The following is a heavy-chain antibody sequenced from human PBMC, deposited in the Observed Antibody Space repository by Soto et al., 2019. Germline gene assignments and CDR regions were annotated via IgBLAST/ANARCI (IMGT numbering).Heavy chain of an antibody. V-gene: IGHV4-34*01. CDR3: ARSTLRTYYYDSSKNWFDP. J-gene: IGHJ5*02. CDR1: GGSFSGYY. CDR2: INHSGNT. D-gene: IGHD3-22*01. Sequence: SETLSLTCAVYGGSFSGYYWSWIRQPPGKGLEWIGEINHSGNTNSNPSLKSRVTMSVDTSKNQFSLKLSSVTAADTAVYYCARSTLRTYYYDSSKNWFDPWGQGTLVTVSS.